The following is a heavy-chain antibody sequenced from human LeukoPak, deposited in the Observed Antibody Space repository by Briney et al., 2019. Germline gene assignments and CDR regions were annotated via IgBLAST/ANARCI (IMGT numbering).Heavy chain of an antibody. CDR3: ARANTYSSGWYKGAFDI. Sequence: SETLSLTCAVSGGSISSGGYSWSWIRQPPGKGLEWIGYIYHSGSTYYNPSLKSRATISVDRSKNQFSLKLSSVTAADTAVYYCARANTYSSGWYKGAFDIWGQGTMVTVSS. CDR1: GGSISSGGYS. CDR2: IYHSGST. J-gene: IGHJ3*02. D-gene: IGHD6-19*01. V-gene: IGHV4-30-2*01.